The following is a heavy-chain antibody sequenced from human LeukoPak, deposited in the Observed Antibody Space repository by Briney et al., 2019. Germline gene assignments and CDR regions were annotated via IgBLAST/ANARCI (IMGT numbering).Heavy chain of an antibody. CDR2: IYHTGST. V-gene: IGHV4-59*01. CDR1: GGSITNYY. J-gene: IGHJ4*02. Sequence: SETLSLTCTVSGGSITNYYWSWVRQPPGQGLEWIAYIYHTGSTNYNPSLKSRITISIDTSKNQFSLNLSSVTAADTAIYYCARGPTRYYFDYWGQGTLVTVSS. CDR3: ARGPTRYYFDY.